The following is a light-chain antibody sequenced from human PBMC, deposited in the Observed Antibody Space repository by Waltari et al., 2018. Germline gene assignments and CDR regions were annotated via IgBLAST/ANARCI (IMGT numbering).Light chain of an antibody. CDR3: QQYNIYWT. J-gene: IGKJ1*01. V-gene: IGKV1-5*03. Sequence: DIQMTQSPSTLSASVGDRVTITCRASQSISSWLAWYQQKPGKAPKLLIYKSSCLESGVPSRVSGSGSGTEFTLTISSLQPDDFATYYCQQYNIYWTFGQGTKVEIK. CDR1: QSISSW. CDR2: KSS.